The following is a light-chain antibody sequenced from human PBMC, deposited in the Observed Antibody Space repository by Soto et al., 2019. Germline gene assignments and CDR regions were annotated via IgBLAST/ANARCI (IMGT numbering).Light chain of an antibody. CDR2: DAS. J-gene: IGKJ5*01. CDR1: QSVSSY. CDR3: QQRSNWLIT. Sequence: EIVLTQSPGTLSLSPGERATLSCRASQSVSSYLAWFQQKPGQPPRLLIYDASNRATGIPARFSGSGSGTDFTLTISSLEPEDFAVYYCQQRSNWLITFGQGTRLEIK. V-gene: IGKV3-11*01.